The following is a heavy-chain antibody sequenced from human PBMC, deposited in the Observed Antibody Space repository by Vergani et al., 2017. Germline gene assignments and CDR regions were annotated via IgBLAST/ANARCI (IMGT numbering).Heavy chain of an antibody. CDR1: GFTFSDYY. CDR3: ARDGIAAAGTIIDYFDY. Sequence: VQLVESGGGLVKPGGSLRLSCAASGFTFSDYYMSWIRQAPGKGLEWVSYISSSSSYTNYADSVKGRFTLSRDNAKNSLFLQMNSLRAEDTAVYYCARDGIAAAGTIIDYFDYWGQGTLVTVSS. CDR2: ISSSSSYT. J-gene: IGHJ4*02. D-gene: IGHD6-13*01. V-gene: IGHV3-11*06.